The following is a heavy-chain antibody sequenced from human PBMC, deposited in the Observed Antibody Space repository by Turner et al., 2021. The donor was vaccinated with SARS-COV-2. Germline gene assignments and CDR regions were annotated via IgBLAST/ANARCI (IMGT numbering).Heavy chain of an antibody. D-gene: IGHD2-21*02. CDR3: ARGRVVVTAIHNWCDP. V-gene: IGHV1-8*01. CDR1: GYTFTSYD. CDR2: MNPNSGNT. Sequence: QVQLVQSGAEVKKPGASVKVSCKASGYTFTSYDINWVRQATGQGLEWMGWMNPNSGNTGYAQKFQGRVTMTRNTSISTAFMDRSSLRPEDTAVYYCARGRVVVTAIHNWCDPWGQGTLVTVSS. J-gene: IGHJ5*02.